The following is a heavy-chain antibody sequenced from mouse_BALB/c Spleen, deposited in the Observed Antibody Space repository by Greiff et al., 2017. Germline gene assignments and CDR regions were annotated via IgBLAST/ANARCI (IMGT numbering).Heavy chain of an antibody. Sequence: EVKLQESGGGLVQPGGSMKLSCVASGFTFSNYWMNWVRQSPEKGLEWVAEIRLKSNNYATHYAESVKGRFTISRDDSKSSVYLQMNNLRAEDTGIYYCTRRGTPYYFDYWGQGTTLTVSS. D-gene: IGHD2-14*01. V-gene: IGHV6-6*02. CDR2: IRLKSNNYAT. CDR3: TRRGTPYYFDY. J-gene: IGHJ2*01. CDR1: GFTFSNYW.